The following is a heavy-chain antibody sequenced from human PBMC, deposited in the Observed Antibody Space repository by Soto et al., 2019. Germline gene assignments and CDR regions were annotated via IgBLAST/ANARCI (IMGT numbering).Heavy chain of an antibody. Sequence: QVQLVQSGAEVKKPGASVKVSCKTSGYTFTSFHMHWVRQVPGQGLEWLGVINPTTNRATYSQNFQGRVTMTRDTFTSTVYMELNSLRSEDTAVYYCAREALHYYNGMDVWGQGTPVTVSS. CDR3: AREALHYYNGMDV. CDR2: INPTTNRA. CDR1: GYTFTSFH. J-gene: IGHJ6*02. V-gene: IGHV1-46*01.